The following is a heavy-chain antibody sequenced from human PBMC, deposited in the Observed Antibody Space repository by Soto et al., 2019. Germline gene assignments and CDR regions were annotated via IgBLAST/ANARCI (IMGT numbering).Heavy chain of an antibody. CDR2: ISGSGGST. J-gene: IGHJ3*02. V-gene: IGHV3-23*01. CDR1: GFTFSSYA. Sequence: GGSLRLSCAASGFTFSSYAMSWVRQAAGKGLEWVSAISGSGGSTYYADSVKGRFTISRDNSKNTLYLQMNSLRAEDTAVYYCAKEGLGYYVYLGSFDIWGQGTMVTVSS. CDR3: AKEGLGYYVYLGSFDI. D-gene: IGHD3-10*02.